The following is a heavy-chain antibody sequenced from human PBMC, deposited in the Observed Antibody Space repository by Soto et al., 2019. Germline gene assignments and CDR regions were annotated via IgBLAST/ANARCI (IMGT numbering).Heavy chain of an antibody. V-gene: IGHV3-33*08. CDR2: IWYDGGTK. CDR1: GFTFSSYE. J-gene: IGHJ6*02. D-gene: IGHD2-8*02. CDR3: ARIDCTGNNCNPYYHYGMDV. Sequence: PGGSLRLSCAASGFTFSSYEMNWVRQAPGKGLQWVAVIWYDGGTKYYADSVRGRFTVSRDNSKNTLYLQMNSLRDEDTAVYYCARIDCTGNNCNPYYHYGMDVWGQGTTVTVSS.